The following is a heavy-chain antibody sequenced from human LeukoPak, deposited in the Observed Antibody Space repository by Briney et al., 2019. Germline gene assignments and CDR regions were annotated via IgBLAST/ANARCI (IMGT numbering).Heavy chain of an antibody. V-gene: IGHV4-59*13. J-gene: IGHJ2*01. Sequence: SETLSLTCTVSVGSFRRYYWSWIRQPTGKGLEWIAYIYYSGSTNYNPSLKSRVTISVDTSKNQFSLKLSSVTAADTAVYYCARVYYSNSYDYWYFDLWGRGTLVTVSS. CDR3: ARVYYSNSYDYWYFDL. CDR2: IYYSGST. CDR1: VGSFRRYY. D-gene: IGHD6-13*01.